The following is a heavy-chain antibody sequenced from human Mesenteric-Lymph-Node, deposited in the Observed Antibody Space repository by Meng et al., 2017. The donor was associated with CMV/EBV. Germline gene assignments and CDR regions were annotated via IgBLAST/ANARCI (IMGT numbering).Heavy chain of an antibody. CDR3: TRVEGLYGSGSYYR. Sequence: ASGYTFSSYAISWVRQAPGQGLEWMGGIIPIFGTANYAQKFQGRVTITADESTSTAYMELSSLRSEDTAVYYCTRVEGLYGSGSYYRWGQGTLVTVSS. CDR1: GYTFSSYA. J-gene: IGHJ5*02. CDR2: IIPIFGTA. D-gene: IGHD3-10*01. V-gene: IGHV1-69*01.